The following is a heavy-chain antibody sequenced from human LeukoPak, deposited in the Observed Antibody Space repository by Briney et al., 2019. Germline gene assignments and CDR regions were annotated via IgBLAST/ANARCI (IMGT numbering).Heavy chain of an antibody. V-gene: IGHV3-30*18. CDR1: GFTFSSYG. J-gene: IGHJ4*02. CDR3: AKDHDSSGTSDY. D-gene: IGHD3-22*01. CDR2: ISYGGSNK. Sequence: GGSLRLSCAASGFTFSSYGMHWVRQAPGKGLEWVAVISYGGSNKYYADSVKGRFTISRDNSKNTLYLQMNSLRAEDTAVYYCAKDHDSSGTSDYWGQGTLVTVSS.